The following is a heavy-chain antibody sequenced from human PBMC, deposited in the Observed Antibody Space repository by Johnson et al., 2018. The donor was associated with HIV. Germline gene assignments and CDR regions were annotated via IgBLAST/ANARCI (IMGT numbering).Heavy chain of an antibody. D-gene: IGHD3-3*01. CDR2: IGTAGDT. Sequence: VQLVESGGGVVQPGGSLRLSCAASGFTFSSYDMHWVRQATGKGLEWVSAIGTAGDTYYPGSVKGRFTISRDNSKNTLYLQMNSLRAEDTAVYYCVLQFLEWLSSDAFDIWGQGTMVTVSS. CDR3: VLQFLEWLSSDAFDI. CDR1: GFTFSSYD. J-gene: IGHJ3*02. V-gene: IGHV3-13*01.